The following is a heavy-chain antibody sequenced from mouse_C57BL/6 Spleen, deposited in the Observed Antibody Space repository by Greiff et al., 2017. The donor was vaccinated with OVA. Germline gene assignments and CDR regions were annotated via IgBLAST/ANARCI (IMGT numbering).Heavy chain of an antibody. Sequence: EVMLVESGGGLVKPGGSLKLSCAASGFTFSSYTMSWVRQTPEKRLEWVATISGGGGNTYYPDSVKGRFTISRDNAKNTLYLQMSRLRSEDTALYYCARRDGNWFAYWGQGTLVTVSA. V-gene: IGHV5-9*01. CDR1: GFTFSSYT. D-gene: IGHD2-1*01. CDR2: ISGGGGNT. J-gene: IGHJ3*01. CDR3: ARRDGNWFAY.